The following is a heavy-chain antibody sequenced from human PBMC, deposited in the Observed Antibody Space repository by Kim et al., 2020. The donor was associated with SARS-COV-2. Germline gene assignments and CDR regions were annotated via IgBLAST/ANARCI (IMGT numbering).Heavy chain of an antibody. D-gene: IGHD2-2*01. Sequence: SVKVSCKASGGTFSSYAISWVRQAPGQGLEWMGGIIPIFGTANYAQKFQGRVTITADKSTSTAYMELSSLRSEDTAVYYCARGYSSTKSHPLYYYGMDVWGQGTTVTVSS. CDR3: ARGYSSTKSHPLYYYGMDV. J-gene: IGHJ6*02. CDR1: GGTFSSYA. CDR2: IIPIFGTA. V-gene: IGHV1-69*06.